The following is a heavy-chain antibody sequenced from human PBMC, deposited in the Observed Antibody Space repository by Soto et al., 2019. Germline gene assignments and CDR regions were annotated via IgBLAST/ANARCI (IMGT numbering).Heavy chain of an antibody. V-gene: IGHV1-2*02. J-gene: IGHJ6*02. Sequence: QVQLVQSGAEVKKPGASVKVSCKASGYTFTGYYMHWVRQAPGQGLEWMGWINPNSGGTNYAQKFQGRVTMTRDTSISTAYMELSRLRSDDTAVYYCARGSQGSSSLLASYYYGMDVWGQGTTVIVSS. CDR1: GYTFTGYY. D-gene: IGHD3-10*01. CDR2: INPNSGGT. CDR3: ARGSQGSSSLLASYYYGMDV.